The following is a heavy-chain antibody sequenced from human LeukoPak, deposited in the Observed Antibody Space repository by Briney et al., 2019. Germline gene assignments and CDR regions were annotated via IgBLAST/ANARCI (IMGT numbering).Heavy chain of an antibody. CDR3: ARHDSSGYYFDY. D-gene: IGHD3-22*01. CDR1: GGSISSYY. V-gene: IGHV4-59*01. Sequence: SETLSLTCTVSGGSISSYYWIWIRQPPGKGLEWLGYIYFSGSTSYNPSLKSRVTISVDTAKNQFSLKLSSVTAADTAVYYCARHDSSGYYFDYWGQGTLVTVSS. J-gene: IGHJ4*02. CDR2: IYFSGST.